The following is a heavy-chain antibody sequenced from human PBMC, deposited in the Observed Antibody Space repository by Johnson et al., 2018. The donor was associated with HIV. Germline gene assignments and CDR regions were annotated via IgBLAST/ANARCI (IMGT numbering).Heavy chain of an antibody. J-gene: IGHJ3*02. CDR2: ISYDGSNK. CDR3: ARGMYSSGWPDAFDI. CDR1: GFTFSSYG. D-gene: IGHD6-19*01. Sequence: VQLVESGGGVVQPGRSLRLSCAASGFTFSSYGMHWVRQAPGKGLEWVAVISYDGSNKYYAEPGKGRFNISRDNSKNTLYLKMNSLRAEDTGVYYCARGMYSSGWPDAFDIWGQGTMVTVSS. V-gene: IGHV3-30*03.